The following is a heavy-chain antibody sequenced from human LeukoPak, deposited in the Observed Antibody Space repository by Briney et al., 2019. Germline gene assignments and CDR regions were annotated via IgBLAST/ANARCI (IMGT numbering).Heavy chain of an antibody. CDR3: ARFRSLGASFDN. CDR1: GGSISSYY. CDR2: IYYSGST. D-gene: IGHD1-26*01. V-gene: IGHV4-59*08. Sequence: SETLSLTCTVSGGSISSYYWSWIRQPPGKGLEWIGYIYYSGSTNYNPSLKSRVAISFDTSENRLSLKVGSVTAADTAVYYCARFRSLGASFDNWGQGSLVAVSA. J-gene: IGHJ4*02.